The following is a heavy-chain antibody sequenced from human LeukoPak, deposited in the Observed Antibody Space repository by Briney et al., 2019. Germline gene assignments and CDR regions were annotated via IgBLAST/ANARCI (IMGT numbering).Heavy chain of an antibody. CDR2: IYYTGDA. Sequence: PSETLSLTCDVSGGSINSTGYFWGWIRQSPGTDLEWIGAIYYTGDAYFNPSLRSRANMAVDTSENRFSLNLRSVTAADTAIYYCARRRSWPEFDYWGQGTLVTVSS. V-gene: IGHV4-39*01. CDR1: GGSINSTGYF. J-gene: IGHJ4*02. D-gene: IGHD6-13*01. CDR3: ARRRSWPEFDY.